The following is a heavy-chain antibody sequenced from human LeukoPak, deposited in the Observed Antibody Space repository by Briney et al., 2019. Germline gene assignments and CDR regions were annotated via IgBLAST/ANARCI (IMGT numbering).Heavy chain of an antibody. CDR1: GYTFSNYY. V-gene: IGHV1-46*01. CDR2: INPSGGSA. CDR3: ARAKGYTNWFDP. Sequence: PMASVKVSCKASGYTFSNYYLHWVRQAPGQGLEWIGIINPSGGSASYAQKFQGGVTMTRDMSTSTVYMELSSLRSEDTAVYYCARAKGYTNWFDPWGQGTLVTVSS. D-gene: IGHD2-2*02. J-gene: IGHJ5*02.